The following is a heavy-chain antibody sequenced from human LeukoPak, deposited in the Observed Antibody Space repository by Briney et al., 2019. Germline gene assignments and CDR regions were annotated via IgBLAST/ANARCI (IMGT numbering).Heavy chain of an antibody. V-gene: IGHV4-59*06. CDR3: ARGIAAAGRRQDAFDI. CDR1: GGSISSYY. CDR2: IYYSGST. J-gene: IGHJ3*02. Sequence: SETLSLTCTVSGGSISSYYWSWIRQHPGKGLEWIGYIYYSGSTYYNPSLKSRVTISVDTSKNQFSLKLSSVTAADTAVYYCARGIAAAGRRQDAFDIWGQGTMVTVSS. D-gene: IGHD6-13*01.